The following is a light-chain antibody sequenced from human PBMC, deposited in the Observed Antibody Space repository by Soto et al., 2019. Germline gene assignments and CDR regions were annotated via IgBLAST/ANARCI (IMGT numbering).Light chain of an antibody. J-gene: IGKJ3*01. CDR2: GAS. Sequence: EIVLTQSPGTLSLSPGERATLSCRASQSVSSSYLAWYQQKPGQAPRLLIYGASSRATGIPDRFSGSGSGTDFTLTISRLEPDDFAVYYCQQYGSSPLTFGPGTKLDIK. CDR1: QSVSSSY. CDR3: QQYGSSPLT. V-gene: IGKV3-20*01.